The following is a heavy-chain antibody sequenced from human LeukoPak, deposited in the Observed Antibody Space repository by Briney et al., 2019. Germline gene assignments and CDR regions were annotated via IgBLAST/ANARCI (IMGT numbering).Heavy chain of an antibody. CDR1: GGSFSGYY. CDR3: ARTPGYSSGWNRYYFDY. D-gene: IGHD6-19*01. V-gene: IGHV4-34*01. CDR2: INHSGST. J-gene: IGHJ4*02. Sequence: PSETLSLTCAVYGGSFSGYYWSWIRQPPGKGLEWIGEINHSGSTNYNPSLKSRVTISVDTSKNQFSLKLSSVTAADTAVYYCARTPGYSSGWNRYYFDYWGQRTLVTVSS.